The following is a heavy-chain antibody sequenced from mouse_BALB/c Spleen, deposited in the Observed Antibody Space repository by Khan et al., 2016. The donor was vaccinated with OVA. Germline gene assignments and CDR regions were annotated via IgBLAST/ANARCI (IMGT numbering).Heavy chain of an antibody. CDR1: GYSFTSYF. CDR3: ARGGYSSFAY. V-gene: IGHV1-5*01. J-gene: IGHJ3*01. D-gene: IGHD1-3*01. Sequence: VRLQQSGTVLARPGASVKMSCKASGYSFTSYFIHWVKQRPGQGLEWIGDIYPGNSDTTYNQKFKDKAKLTAGTSANTAYMELSSLTNEDSAVYYCARGGYSSFAYWGQGTLVTVSA. CDR2: IYPGNSDT.